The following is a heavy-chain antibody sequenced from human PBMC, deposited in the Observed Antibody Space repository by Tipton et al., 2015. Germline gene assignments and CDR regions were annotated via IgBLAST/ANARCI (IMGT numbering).Heavy chain of an antibody. J-gene: IGHJ6*02. CDR2: ISYSGST. V-gene: IGHV4-61*01. CDR3: ARDLEHGMDV. CDR1: GGSVSTSNYY. Sequence: TLSLTRTVSGGSVSTSNYYWGWIRQSPGKGLEWIGYISYSGSTHYNPSLKRRVTLSLDTSKNQFSLTLNSVTAADTAVYYCARDLEHGMDVWGQGTTVTVSS. D-gene: IGHD5-24*01.